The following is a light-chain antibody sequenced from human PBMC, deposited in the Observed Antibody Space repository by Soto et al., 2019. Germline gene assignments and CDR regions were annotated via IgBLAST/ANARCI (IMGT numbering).Light chain of an antibody. CDR2: GAS. V-gene: IGKV3-20*01. CDR1: QSVSSSY. CDR3: QQYGSSPPIT. Sequence: EIVLTQPPGTLSLSPGERATLSCRASQSVSSSYLTWYQQKPGQAPRLLIYGASSRATGIPDRFSGSGAGPDFTLTISRLEPEAFAVYYCQQYGSSPPITFGQGTRLEIK. J-gene: IGKJ5*01.